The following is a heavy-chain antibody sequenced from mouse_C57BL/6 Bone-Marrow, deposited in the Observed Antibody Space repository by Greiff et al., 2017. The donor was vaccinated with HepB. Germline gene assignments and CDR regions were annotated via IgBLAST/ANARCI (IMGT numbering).Heavy chain of an antibody. CDR2: IDPSDSYT. D-gene: IGHD2-3*01. J-gene: IGHJ3*01. CDR1: GYTFTSYW. V-gene: IGHV1-69*01. CDR3: ARFDGIRAWFAY. Sequence: QVQLQQPGAELVMPGASVKLSCKASGYTFTSYWMHWVKQRPGQGLEWIGEIDPSDSYTNYNQKFKGKSTLTVDKSSSTAYMQLSSLTSEDSAVYYCARFDGIRAWFAYWGQGTLVTVSA.